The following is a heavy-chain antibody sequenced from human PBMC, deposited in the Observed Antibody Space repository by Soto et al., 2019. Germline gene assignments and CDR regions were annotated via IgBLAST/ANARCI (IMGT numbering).Heavy chain of an antibody. J-gene: IGHJ4*02. V-gene: IGHV4-61*01. CDR2: IYYSGST. D-gene: IGHD3-16*01. CDR1: GGSVSSGSYY. Sequence: PSETLSLTCPVSGGSVSSGSYYWSWIRQPPGKVLEWIGYIYYSGSTNYNPSLKSRVTISVDTSKNQFSLKLKSVTAADTAVYDCARGLTLGAVPSRFHVWGQGTQVTVSS. CDR3: ARGLTLGAVPSRFHV.